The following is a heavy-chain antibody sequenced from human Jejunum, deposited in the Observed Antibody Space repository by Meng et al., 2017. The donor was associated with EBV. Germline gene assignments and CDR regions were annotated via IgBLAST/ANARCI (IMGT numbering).Heavy chain of an antibody. J-gene: IGHJ4*02. CDR2: IYYSGST. D-gene: IGHD5-12*01. CDR1: GGSVNSGNVY. CDR3: AGLRYSGYDRAFDY. Sequence: QLRLREPCQGLVNPSEPLSLTCTVSGGSVNSGNVYWSWIRQPPGKGLEWIGYIYYSGSTNYIPSLKSRVTISLDTSKNQFSLKLSSVTAADTAVYYCAGLRYSGYDRAFDYWGQGALVTVSS. V-gene: IGHV4-61*01.